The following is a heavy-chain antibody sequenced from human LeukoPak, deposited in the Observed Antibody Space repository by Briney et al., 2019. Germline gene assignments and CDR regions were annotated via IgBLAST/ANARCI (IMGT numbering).Heavy chain of an antibody. J-gene: IGHJ1*01. CDR2: TYYRSKWYN. CDR1: GDSVSSDSAA. Sequence: SQTLSLTCAISGDSVSSDSAAWNWIRQSPSRGLEWLGRTYYRSKWYNDYAVSVKSRITINPDTSKNQFSLQLNSVTPEDTAVYYCARDDGSGSYYRGWSFQHWGQGTLVTVSS. V-gene: IGHV6-1*01. D-gene: IGHD3-10*01. CDR3: ARDDGSGSYYRGWSFQH.